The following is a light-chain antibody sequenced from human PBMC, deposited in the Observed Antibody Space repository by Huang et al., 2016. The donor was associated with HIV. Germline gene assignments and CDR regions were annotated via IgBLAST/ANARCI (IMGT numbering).Light chain of an antibody. CDR2: KVS. CDR3: MQNTHWPPVT. Sequence: DVVMTQSPLSLLVTLGQPASISCRSSQSLVHSDGNTYLNWFNQRPGQSPRRLIYKVSNRDSGVPDRVSGSGSGTDFTLKISRVEAEDVGVYYCMQNTHWPPVTFGQGTKVEVK. V-gene: IGKV2-30*02. CDR1: QSLVHSDGNTY. J-gene: IGKJ1*01.